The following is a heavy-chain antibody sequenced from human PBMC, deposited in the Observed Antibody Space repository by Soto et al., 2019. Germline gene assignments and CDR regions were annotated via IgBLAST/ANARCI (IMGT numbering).Heavy chain of an antibody. J-gene: IGHJ4*02. Sequence: PAGSMRLSCEACGLGLSTSWMSWARQAPGMGLQWVANINQVGSIQHYVDSVRGRFTVSRDNAKNSLFLQMNSLSAEDTAVYYWARLTETATTFVNWGQGTSVTVSS. D-gene: IGHD1-1*01. V-gene: IGHV3-7*03. CDR3: ARLTETATTFVN. CDR2: INQVGSIQ. CDR1: GLGLSTSW.